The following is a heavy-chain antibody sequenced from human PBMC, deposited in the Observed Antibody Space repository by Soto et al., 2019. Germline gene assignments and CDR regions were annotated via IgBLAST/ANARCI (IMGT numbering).Heavy chain of an antibody. Sequence: ASVKVSCKASGGTFSSYAISWVRQATGQGLEWMGGIIPIFGTANDAQKFQGRVTITADESTSTAYMELSSLRSEDTAVYYCARYHYYDSSPPHRNAFDIWGQGTRVTVS. V-gene: IGHV1-69*13. D-gene: IGHD3-22*01. J-gene: IGHJ3*02. CDR1: GGTFSSYA. CDR2: IIPIFGTA. CDR3: ARYHYYDSSPPHRNAFDI.